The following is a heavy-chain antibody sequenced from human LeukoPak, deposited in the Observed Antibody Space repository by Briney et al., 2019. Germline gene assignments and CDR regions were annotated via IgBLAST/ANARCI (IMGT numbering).Heavy chain of an antibody. D-gene: IGHD2-21*01. CDR2: IYYSGST. CDR1: GGSISSSSYY. J-gene: IGHJ4*02. CDR3: ARLKEFQKIFDY. Sequence: SETLSLTCTVSGGSISSSSYYWGWIRQPPGKGLEWIGSIYYSGSTYYNPSLKSRVTISVDTSKNQFSLKLSSVTAADTAVYYCARLKEFQKIFDYWGQGTLVTVSS. V-gene: IGHV4-39*01.